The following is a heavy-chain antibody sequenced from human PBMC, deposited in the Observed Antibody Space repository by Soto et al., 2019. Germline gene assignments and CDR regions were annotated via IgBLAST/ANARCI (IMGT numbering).Heavy chain of an antibody. CDR1: YCSINNNEYY. CDR2: ILYSGTT. CDR3: ARHVRSLSYVVGGRHTFES. J-gene: IGHJ4*01. Sequence: LETLSVTCHVSYCSINNNEYYWAGILQSPGKELEWIGSILYSGTTHYNPSLRRRVDISVDTSKNQFSLRLTSVTAADTAVFYCARHVRSLSYVVGGRHTFESLGHGTLVNVSS. V-gene: IGHV4-39*01. D-gene: IGHD3-10*01.